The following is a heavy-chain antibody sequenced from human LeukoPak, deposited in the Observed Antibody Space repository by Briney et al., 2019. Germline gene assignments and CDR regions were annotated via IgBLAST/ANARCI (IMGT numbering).Heavy chain of an antibody. CDR2: NYYSGST. Sequence: SETLSLTCTVSGGSISSGGYYWSWIRQHPGKGLEWIGYNYYSGSTYYNPSLKSRVTISVDTSKNQFSLKLSSVTAADTAVYYCARRDSSGYLDYWGQGTLVTVSS. J-gene: IGHJ4*02. CDR3: ARRDSSGYLDY. V-gene: IGHV4-31*03. D-gene: IGHD3-22*01. CDR1: GGSISSGGYY.